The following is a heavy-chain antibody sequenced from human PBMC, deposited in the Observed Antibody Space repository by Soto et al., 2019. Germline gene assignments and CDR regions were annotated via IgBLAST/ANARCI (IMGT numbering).Heavy chain of an antibody. D-gene: IGHD6-13*01. J-gene: IGHJ4*02. Sequence: ASVKVSCKASGYTSTSYAMHWVRQAPGQRLEWMGWINAGNGNTKYSQKFQGRVTITRDTSASTAYMELSSLRSEDTAVYYCARDPYSSSWYYGRGAPDYWGQGTLVTVSS. CDR2: INAGNGNT. CDR3: ARDPYSSSWYYGRGAPDY. CDR1: GYTSTSYA. V-gene: IGHV1-3*01.